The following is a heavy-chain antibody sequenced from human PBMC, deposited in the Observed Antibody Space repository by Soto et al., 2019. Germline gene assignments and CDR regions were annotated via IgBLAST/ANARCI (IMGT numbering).Heavy chain of an antibody. Sequence: GGSLRLSCAASGFTFSSYGMHWVRQAPGKGLEWVAVIWYDGSNKYYADSVKGRFTISRDNSKNTLYLQMNSLRAEDTAVYYCARGPYYYDSSGFYPDYWGQGTLVTVSS. CDR3: ARGPYYYDSSGFYPDY. CDR2: IWYDGSNK. CDR1: GFTFSSYG. D-gene: IGHD3-22*01. J-gene: IGHJ4*02. V-gene: IGHV3-33*01.